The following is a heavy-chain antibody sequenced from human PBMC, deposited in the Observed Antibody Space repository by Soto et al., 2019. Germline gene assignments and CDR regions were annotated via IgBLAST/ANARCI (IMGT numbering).Heavy chain of an antibody. V-gene: IGHV1-18*01. Sequence: ASVKVSCKASGYTYSTYGINWVRQAPGQGLEWMGWISTYNDNTNYAQKFQGRVTMTRDTSTNTAYMELRSLRSDDTAVYYCARAAYCSRTTCYRMDVWGPGTTVTVSS. D-gene: IGHD2-2*02. J-gene: IGHJ6*02. CDR2: ISTYNDNT. CDR3: ARAAYCSRTTCYRMDV. CDR1: GYTYSTYG.